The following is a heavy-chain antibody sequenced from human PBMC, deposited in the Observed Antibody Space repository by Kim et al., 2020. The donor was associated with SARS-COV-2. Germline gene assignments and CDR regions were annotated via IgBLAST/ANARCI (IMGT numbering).Heavy chain of an antibody. V-gene: IGHV1-8*01. CDR2: MNPNSVNT. Sequence: ASVKVSCKASGYTFTSYDINWVRQATGQGLEWMGLMNPNSVNTGYAQKFQGRVTMTRNTSISTAYMELSSLRSEDTAVYYCARGHLKSIVVVIAPRPYYYYMDVWGKGTTVTVSS. CDR1: GYTFTSYD. J-gene: IGHJ6*03. D-gene: IGHD2-21*01. CDR3: ARGHLKSIVVVIAPRPYYYYMDV.